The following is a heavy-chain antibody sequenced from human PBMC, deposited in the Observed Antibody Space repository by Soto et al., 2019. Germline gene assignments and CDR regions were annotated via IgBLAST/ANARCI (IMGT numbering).Heavy chain of an antibody. D-gene: IGHD3-10*01. J-gene: IGHJ6*02. CDR3: ARYPYMVRGGFENYYYYYGMDV. CDR1: GGTFSSYA. V-gene: IGHV1-69*13. Sequence: SVKVSCKASGGTFSSYAISWVRQAPGQGLEWMGGIIPIFGTANYAQKFQGRVTITADESTSTAYMELSSLRSEDTAVYYCARYPYMVRGGFENYYYYYGMDVWGQGTKVTVSS. CDR2: IIPIFGTA.